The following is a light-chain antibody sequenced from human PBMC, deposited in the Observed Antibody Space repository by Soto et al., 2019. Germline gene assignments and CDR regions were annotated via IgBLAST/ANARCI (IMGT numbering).Light chain of an antibody. V-gene: IGKV2-30*01. CDR3: MVGSHWWT. CDR2: KVF. J-gene: IGKJ1*01. CDR1: QSLVYSDGNTY. Sequence: DVVLTQSPLSLPVTLGQPASISCRSSQSLVYSDGNTYLYWFHQRPGQSPRRLIYKVFNRDSGVPDRFCGSGSGTDLTLEISRVEAEDVWVYYCMVGSHWWTFGQGTRVEIK.